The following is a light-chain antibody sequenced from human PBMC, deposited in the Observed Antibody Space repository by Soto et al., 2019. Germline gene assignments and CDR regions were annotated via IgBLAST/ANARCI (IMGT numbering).Light chain of an antibody. J-gene: IGLJ2*01. Sequence: QSALTQPASVSGSPGQSITISCTGTDSDIGGYNYVSWYQHHPGKAPKVMIYEVSNWPSGVSNRFSGSKSGNTASLTISGLQAEDEADYYCSSYTSGSALVAFGGGTKLTVL. CDR3: SSYTSGSALVA. CDR2: EVS. V-gene: IGLV2-14*01. CDR1: DSDIGGYNY.